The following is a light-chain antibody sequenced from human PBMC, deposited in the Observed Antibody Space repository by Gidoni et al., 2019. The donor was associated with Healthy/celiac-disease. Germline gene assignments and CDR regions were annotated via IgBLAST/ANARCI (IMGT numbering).Light chain of an antibody. CDR3: QQYDNLPIT. J-gene: IGKJ5*01. CDR2: DAS. CDR1: QDISNY. Sequence: DIQMTQSPSSLSASVGDRVTITCQASQDISNYLNWYQQKPGKAPKLLIYDASNLATGVPSRFSVSGSGTDFTFTISSLQPEDIATYYCQQYDNLPITFGQGTRLEIK. V-gene: IGKV1-33*01.